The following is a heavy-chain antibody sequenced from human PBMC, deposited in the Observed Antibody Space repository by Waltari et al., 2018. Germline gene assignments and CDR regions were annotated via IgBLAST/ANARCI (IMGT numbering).Heavy chain of an antibody. CDR1: VMNLRNHC. D-gene: IGHD4-17*01. J-gene: IGHJ4*02. V-gene: IGHV3-7*01. CDR2: IKQDGSEK. CDR3: VTGLTTVTAKDYFDH. Sequence: EVQLVESGGGSVQPGGSLRLSGAASVMNLRNHCWNWVRQAPGKELEWVANIKQDGSEKNYVDSVEGRFSISRDNAQNSLYLQMNSLRAEDTAIYYCVTGLTTVTAKDYFDHWGQGALVTVSS.